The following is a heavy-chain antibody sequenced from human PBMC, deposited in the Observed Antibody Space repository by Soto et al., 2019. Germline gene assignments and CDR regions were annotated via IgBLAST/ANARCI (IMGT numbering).Heavy chain of an antibody. D-gene: IGHD2-15*01. CDR1: GYTFTSYG. V-gene: IGHV1-18*01. CDR3: ARDELVVVVVAATSMADAFDI. CDR2: ISAYNGNT. Sequence: GASVKVSCKASGYTFTSYGISWVRQAPGQGLEWMGWISAYNGNTNYAQKLQGRVTMTTDTSTSTAYMELRSLRSDDTAVYYCARDELVVVVVAATSMADAFDIWGQGTMVTVSS. J-gene: IGHJ3*02.